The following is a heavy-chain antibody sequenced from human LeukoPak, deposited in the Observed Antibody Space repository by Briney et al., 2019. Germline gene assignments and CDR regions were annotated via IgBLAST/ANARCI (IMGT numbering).Heavy chain of an antibody. CDR1: GFTFSSYA. CDR2: ISYDGSNK. J-gene: IGHJ3*02. D-gene: IGHD3-9*01. V-gene: IGHV3-30-3*01. CDR3: ARGLHYFDWLSGSPHVAFDI. Sequence: GGSLRLSCAASGFTFSSYAMHWVRQAPGKGLEWVAVISYDGSNKYYADSVKGRFTISRDNSKNTLYLQMNSLRAEDTAVYYCARGLHYFDWLSGSPHVAFDIWGQGTMVTVSS.